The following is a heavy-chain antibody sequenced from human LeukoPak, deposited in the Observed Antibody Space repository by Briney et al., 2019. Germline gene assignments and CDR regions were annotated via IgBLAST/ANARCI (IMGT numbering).Heavy chain of an antibody. Sequence: GSLRLSCAASGFTVSSNYMSWIRQPPGKGLEWIGSIYYSGSTYYNPSLKSRVTISVDTSKNQFSLKLSSVTAADTAVYYCARSRDGYIQDYWGQGTLVTVSS. CDR1: GFTVSSNY. D-gene: IGHD5-24*01. CDR2: IYYSGST. CDR3: ARSRDGYIQDY. V-gene: IGHV4-39*07. J-gene: IGHJ4*02.